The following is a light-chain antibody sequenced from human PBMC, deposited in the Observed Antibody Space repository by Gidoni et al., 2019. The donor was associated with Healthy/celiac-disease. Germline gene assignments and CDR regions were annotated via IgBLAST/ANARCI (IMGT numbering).Light chain of an antibody. CDR2: GNS. V-gene: IGLV1-40*01. CDR3: QSYDSSLSGSRV. Sequence: QSVLPQPPSVSGAPGQSVTISCTGSSSNIGAGYDVHWYQQLPGTAPKLLIYGNSNRPSGVPDRFSGSKSGTSASLAITGLQAEDEADYYCQSYDSSLSGSRVFGTGTKVTVL. J-gene: IGLJ1*01. CDR1: SSNIGAGYD.